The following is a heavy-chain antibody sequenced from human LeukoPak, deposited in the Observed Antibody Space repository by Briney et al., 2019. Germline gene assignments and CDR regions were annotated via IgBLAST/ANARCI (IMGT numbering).Heavy chain of an antibody. V-gene: IGHV4-59*08. CDR3: ARHVGYCSSTSCYYYYGMDV. D-gene: IGHD2-2*01. Sequence: SETLSLTCTVSGGSISSYYWSWIRQPPGKGLEWIGYIYYSGSTNYNPSLKSRVTISVDTSKNQFSLKLSSVTAADTAVYYCARHVGYCSSTSCYYYYGMDVWGQGTTATVSS. CDR2: IYYSGST. J-gene: IGHJ6*02. CDR1: GGSISSYY.